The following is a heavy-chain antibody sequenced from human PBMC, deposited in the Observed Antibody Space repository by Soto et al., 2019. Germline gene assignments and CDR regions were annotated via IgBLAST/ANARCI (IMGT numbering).Heavy chain of an antibody. Sequence: QVHLVQSGAEVKKPGASVKVSCEASGYTFTTYGIAWVRQAPGQGLEWMGWISAYNANTDYAQRLQGRVTITTDTSTSTAHMELRSLRSDDTAVYYCARGRYLDYWGQGTLVTVSS. CDR2: ISAYNANT. CDR3: ARGRYLDY. V-gene: IGHV1-18*01. CDR1: GYTFTTYG. D-gene: IGHD1-26*01. J-gene: IGHJ4*02.